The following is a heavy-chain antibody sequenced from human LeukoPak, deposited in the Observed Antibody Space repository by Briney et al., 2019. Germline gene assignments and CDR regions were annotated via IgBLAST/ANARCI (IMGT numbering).Heavy chain of an antibody. CDR2: IKQDGSEK. Sequence: GGSLRLSCAASGFTFSSYWMSWVRQAPGKGLERVANIKQDGSEKYYVDSVKGRFTISRDNAKNSLYLQMNSLRAEDTAVYYCARERGGYSYGLDAFDIWGQGTMVTVSS. CDR3: ARERGGYSYGLDAFDI. D-gene: IGHD5-18*01. V-gene: IGHV3-7*01. CDR1: GFTFSSYW. J-gene: IGHJ3*02.